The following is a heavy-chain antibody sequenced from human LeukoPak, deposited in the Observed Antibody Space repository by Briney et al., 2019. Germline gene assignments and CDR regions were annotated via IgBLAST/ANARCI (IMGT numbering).Heavy chain of an antibody. CDR3: AKNTGYIVVVPAAPAD. D-gene: IGHD2-2*01. CDR2: SYDGSNK. Sequence: SYDGSNKYYADSVKGRFTISRDNSKNTLYLQMNSLRAEDTAVYYCAKNTGYIVVVPAAPADWGQGTLVTVSS. V-gene: IGHV3-30*18. J-gene: IGHJ4*02.